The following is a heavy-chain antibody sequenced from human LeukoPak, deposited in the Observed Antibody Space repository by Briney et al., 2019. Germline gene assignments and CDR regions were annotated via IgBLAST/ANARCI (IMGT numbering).Heavy chain of an antibody. D-gene: IGHD4-11*01. CDR2: FSSRSGSI. V-gene: IGHV3-21*01. CDR1: GFTFSTYS. CDR3: ARGSNCDS. J-gene: IGHJ4*02. Sequence: GGSLRLSCAASGFTFSTYSMNWVRQAPGKGLEWVSSFSSRSGSIYYADSVKGRFTISRDNAKNSLYLQMNGLRAEDTALYYCARGSNCDSWGQGTLVTVSS.